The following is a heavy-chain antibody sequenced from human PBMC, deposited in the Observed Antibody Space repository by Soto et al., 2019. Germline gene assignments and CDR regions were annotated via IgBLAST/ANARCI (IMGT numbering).Heavy chain of an antibody. Sequence: GVSLRLACVGIGLNFYDFAMHWVRQAPGKGLEWVSGITWNSRALAYAGSLKGRFTISRANARNSLYLQMDSLRVEDTALYYCPTGRDYFGSPYYFDSWGQGTLVTAPQ. J-gene: IGHJ4*02. CDR3: PTGRDYFGSPYYFDS. CDR1: GLNFYDFA. V-gene: IGHV3-9*01. D-gene: IGHD3-10*01. CDR2: ITWNSRAL.